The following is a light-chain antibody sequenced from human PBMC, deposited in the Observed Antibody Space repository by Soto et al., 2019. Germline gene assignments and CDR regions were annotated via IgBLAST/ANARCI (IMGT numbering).Light chain of an antibody. V-gene: IGLV2-11*01. J-gene: IGLJ2*01. CDR3: SSYTSKSSLI. CDR2: DVS. CDR1: SSDVGDYNS. Sequence: QSALTQPRSVSGSPGQSVTVSCIGTSSDVGDYNSVSWYQQHPGKAPKLMIYDVSKRPSGVPDRFSGSKSGNTASLTISGLQAEDEADYYCSSYTSKSSLIFGGRTKVTVL.